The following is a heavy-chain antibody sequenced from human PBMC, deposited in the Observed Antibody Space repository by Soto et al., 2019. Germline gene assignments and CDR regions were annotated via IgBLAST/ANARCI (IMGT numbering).Heavy chain of an antibody. D-gene: IGHD3-10*01. CDR2: ITGGGSDT. J-gene: IGHJ4*02. V-gene: IGHV3-23*01. CDR3: AKLGSSAWSPHYYFDY. CDR1: GFTFNNYA. Sequence: GGSLRLSCAASGFTFNNYAMGWVRQAPGKGLEWVSAITGGGSDTYYLDSVKGRFTIPRDNSKNTLFLQVNSLRAEDTAIYYCAKLGSSAWSPHYYFDYWGQGTLVTVSS.